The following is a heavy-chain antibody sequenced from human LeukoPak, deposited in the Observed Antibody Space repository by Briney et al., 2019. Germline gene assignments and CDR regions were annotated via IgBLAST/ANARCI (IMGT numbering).Heavy chain of an antibody. V-gene: IGHV4-59*05. J-gene: IGHJ4*02. CDR2: IYYIGSS. CDR3: ASFQSRGTWDIVVFPAAMYDY. D-gene: IGHD2-2*01. Sequence: PSETLSLTCTVSGGSIIRYYWSWIPQPPGKGLERVGSIYYIGSSYYNSSLRSRITISVDTSNNQFSLKLSFVTAAATVVYYCASFQSRGTWDIVVFPAAMYDYWGQGTLVTVSS. CDR1: GGSIIRYY.